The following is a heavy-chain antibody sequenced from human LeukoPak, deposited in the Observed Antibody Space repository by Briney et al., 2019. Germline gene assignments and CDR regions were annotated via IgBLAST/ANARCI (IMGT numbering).Heavy chain of an antibody. CDR2: IVVGSGNT. D-gene: IGHD1-26*01. CDR1: GFTFTSTA. Sequence: SVRVSCKASGFTFTSTAVQWVRQARGQRLEWIGWIVVGSGNTNYAQKFQERVTITRDMSTSTAYMELSSLRSEDTAVYYCAADDVQRGSYPNWFDPWGQGTLVTVSS. CDR3: AADDVQRGSYPNWFDP. V-gene: IGHV1-58*01. J-gene: IGHJ5*02.